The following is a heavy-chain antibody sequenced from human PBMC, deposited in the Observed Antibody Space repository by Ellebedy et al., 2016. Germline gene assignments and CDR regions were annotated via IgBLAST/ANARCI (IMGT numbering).Heavy chain of an antibody. CDR2: ISSDGRST. CDR1: GFTFSRSW. V-gene: IGHV3-74*01. J-gene: IGHJ4*02. CDR3: GSDKGSSFAY. Sequence: GGSLRLSCAASGFTFSRSWMPWVRQAPGKGLVWVSAISSDGRSTTYADSVKGRFTISRDNAKNTLYLQMNSLRAEDTAVYYCGSDKGSSFAYWGQGTLVIVSS.